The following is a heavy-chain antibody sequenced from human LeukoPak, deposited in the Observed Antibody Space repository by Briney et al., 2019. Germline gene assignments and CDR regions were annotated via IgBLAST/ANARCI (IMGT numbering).Heavy chain of an antibody. CDR1: GFTFSSYS. V-gene: IGHV3-21*04. J-gene: IGHJ4*02. CDR2: ISGSSSYI. Sequence: GGSLRLSCAASGFTFSSYSMNWVRQAPGKGLEWVSSISGSSSYIYYADSVRGRFTISRDNSKNTLYLQMNSLRLDDTAVYYCASGLYGGVFDNWGQGTLVTVSS. D-gene: IGHD4/OR15-4a*01. CDR3: ASGLYGGVFDN.